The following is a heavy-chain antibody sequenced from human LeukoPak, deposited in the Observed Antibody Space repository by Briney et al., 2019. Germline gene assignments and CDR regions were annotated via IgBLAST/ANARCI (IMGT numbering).Heavy chain of an antibody. CDR1: GFSFNNCA. CDR3: AKQPYNFYYLDV. CDR2: IVGDGSKT. J-gene: IGHJ6*03. V-gene: IGHV3-23*01. Sequence: PGGSLRLSCAASGFSFNNCAMTWVRQAPGKGLEWVSTIVGDGSKTYYADPVKGRFTISSDNSRTLLFLHMNSLRAEDTAVYYCAKQPYNFYYLDVWGEGTTVTVSS. D-gene: IGHD2-21*01.